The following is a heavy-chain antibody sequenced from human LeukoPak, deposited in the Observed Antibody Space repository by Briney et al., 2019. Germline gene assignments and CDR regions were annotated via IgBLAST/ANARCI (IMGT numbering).Heavy chain of an antibody. CDR1: GGSISSYY. Sequence: SETLSLTCTASGGSISSYYWSWIRQPPGKGLEWIGYIYYSGSTNYNPSLKSRVTISVDTSKNQFSRKLSSVTAADTAVYYCARGVAVATAPMDYWGQGTLVTVSS. V-gene: IGHV4-59*01. D-gene: IGHD6-19*01. J-gene: IGHJ4*02. CDR2: IYYSGST. CDR3: ARGVAVATAPMDY.